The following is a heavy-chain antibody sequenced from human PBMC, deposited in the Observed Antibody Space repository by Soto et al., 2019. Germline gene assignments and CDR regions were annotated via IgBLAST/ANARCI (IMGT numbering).Heavy chain of an antibody. D-gene: IGHD6-13*01. J-gene: IGHJ6*03. CDR2: FDPEDGET. V-gene: IGHV1-24*01. CDR3: ATEGIAAAGTPGYYYYMDV. CDR1: GYTLTELS. Sequence: QVPLVQSGAEVKKPGASVKVSCKVSGYTLTELSMHWVRQAPGKGLEWMGGFDPEDGETIYAQKFQGRVTMTEDTSTDTAYMELSSLRSEDTAVYYCATEGIAAAGTPGYYYYMDVWGKGTTVTVSS.